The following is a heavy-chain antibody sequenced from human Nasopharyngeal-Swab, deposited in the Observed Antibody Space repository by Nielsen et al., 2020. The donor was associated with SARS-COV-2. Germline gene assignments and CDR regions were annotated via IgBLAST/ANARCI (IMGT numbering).Heavy chain of an antibody. CDR3: AKGMLQGMDY. J-gene: IGHJ4*02. V-gene: IGHV3-30*18. Sequence: GESLKISCAASGFTFSSYGMHWVRQAPGKGLEWVAVISYDGSNKYYADSVKGRFTISRDNSKNTLYLQMNSLRAEDTAAYYCAKGMLQGMDYWGQGTLVTVSS. D-gene: IGHD2-8*01. CDR2: ISYDGSNK. CDR1: GFTFSSYG.